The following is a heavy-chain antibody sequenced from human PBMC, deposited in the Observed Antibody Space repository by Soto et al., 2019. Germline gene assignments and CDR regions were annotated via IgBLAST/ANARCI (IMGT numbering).Heavy chain of an antibody. J-gene: IGHJ6*02. CDR1: GFTFSSYA. CDR3: ARDEIRFSWAYGMDV. D-gene: IGHD3-3*01. Sequence: QVQLVESGGGVVQPGRSLRLSCAASGFTFSSYAMHWVRQAPGKGLEWVAVISYEGSNKYYADSVKGRFTISRDNSKNALYLQMNSLRAADTAVYYCARDEIRFSWAYGMDVWCQGTTVTVSS. CDR2: ISYEGSNK. V-gene: IGHV3-30-3*01.